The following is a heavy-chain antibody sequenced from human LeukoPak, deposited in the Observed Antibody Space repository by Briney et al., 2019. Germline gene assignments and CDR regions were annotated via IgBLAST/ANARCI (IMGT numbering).Heavy chain of an antibody. Sequence: SETLSLTCSVSGDSISYFYWSWIRQAAGRGLEWIGRISGSGSTDYNASLKSRVTMSVDTSKNQLSLKVISVTAADTAVYYCARGVIAAGGNEFDYWGQGTLVTVSS. CDR3: ARGVIAAGGNEFDY. D-gene: IGHD6-13*01. CDR1: GDSISYFY. CDR2: ISGSGST. J-gene: IGHJ4*02. V-gene: IGHV4-4*07.